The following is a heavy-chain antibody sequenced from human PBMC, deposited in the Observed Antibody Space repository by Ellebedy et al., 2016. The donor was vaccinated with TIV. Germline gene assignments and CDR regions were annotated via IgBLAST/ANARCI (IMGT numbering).Heavy chain of an antibody. V-gene: IGHV3-23*01. CDR3: AKDHLWDRSKWYHGVFSMDV. CDR2: VYSSDVYT. Sequence: GGSLRLSXAASGFTFTTYAMAWVRQAPGKGLEWVSSVYSSDVYTDYADSVKGRFTISRDNSKNTVYLQMDSLRAADTAVYYCAKDHLWDRSKWYHGVFSMDVWGQGTTVTVSS. CDR1: GFTFTTYA. D-gene: IGHD6-13*01. J-gene: IGHJ6*02.